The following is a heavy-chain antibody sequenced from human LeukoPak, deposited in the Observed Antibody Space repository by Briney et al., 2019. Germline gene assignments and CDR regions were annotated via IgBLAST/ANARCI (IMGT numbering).Heavy chain of an antibody. CDR1: RGSISNADYY. J-gene: IGHJ4*02. D-gene: IGHD3-10*02. Sequence: SQTLSLTCTVSRGSISNADYYWSWIRQHPGKGLEWIGYIYYSGCTYYNPSLKSRVTISVDTSKNQFSLKLSSVTAADTAVYYCASSYYYVFDYWGQGTLVTVSS. CDR3: ASSYYYVFDY. CDR2: IYYSGCT. V-gene: IGHV4-31*03.